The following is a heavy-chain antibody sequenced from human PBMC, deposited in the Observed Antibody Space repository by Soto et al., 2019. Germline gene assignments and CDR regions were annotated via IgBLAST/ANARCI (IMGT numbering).Heavy chain of an antibody. D-gene: IGHD6-19*01. V-gene: IGHV1-46*01. Sequence: ASVNVSCKASGYTFTSYYMHWGRQAPGQGLEWMGIINPSGGSTSYAQKFQGRVTMTRDTSTSTVYMELSSLRSEDTAVYYCARDPSSGWYYFDYWGQGTLVTVSS. CDR3: ARDPSSGWYYFDY. CDR1: GYTFTSYY. CDR2: INPSGGST. J-gene: IGHJ4*02.